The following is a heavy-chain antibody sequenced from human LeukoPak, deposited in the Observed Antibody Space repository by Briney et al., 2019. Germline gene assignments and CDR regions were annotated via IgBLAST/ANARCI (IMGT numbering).Heavy chain of an antibody. CDR1: GFTFSSYT. J-gene: IGHJ4*02. Sequence: GRSLRLSCAASGFTFSSYTMYWFRQAPGKGLEWVASVSVEGIGRYFPGSVEGRFTISRDNSKNTVYLQMSNVRIEDTAVYFCATVTKVDFDYWGQGTLVTVSS. V-gene: IGHV3-30*04. D-gene: IGHD4-11*01. CDR3: ATVTKVDFDY. CDR2: VSVEGIGR.